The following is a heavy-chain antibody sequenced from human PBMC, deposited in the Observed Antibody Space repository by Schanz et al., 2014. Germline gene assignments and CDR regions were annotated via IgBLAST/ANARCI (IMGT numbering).Heavy chain of an antibody. J-gene: IGHJ4*02. V-gene: IGHV3-21*06. CDR2: LSFDSRHI. CDR1: GFSFDSY. D-gene: IGHD1-1*01. CDR3: ARDGVAATTDFEY. Sequence: EVQLVESGGGLVKPGGSLRLSCTASGFSFDSYMNWVRQSPGKGLEWVAFLSFDSRHIYYADSVKGRFTISRDNAKSSWHFHMNSLRADDTAVYYCARDGVAATTDFEYWGQGALVTVSS.